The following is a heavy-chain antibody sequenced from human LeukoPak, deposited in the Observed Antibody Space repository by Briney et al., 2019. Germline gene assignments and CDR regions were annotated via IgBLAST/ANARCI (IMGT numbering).Heavy chain of an antibody. J-gene: IGHJ4*02. CDR3: ARRYYDSSGVDY. D-gene: IGHD3-22*01. CDR1: GGSISSSSYY. CDR2: IYYSGST. Sequence: SETLSLTCTVSGGSISSSSYYWAWIRQPPGKGLEWIGTIYYSGSTYYNPSLKSRVTISVDTSKNQFSLKLSSVTAADTAVYYCARRYYDSSGVDYWGQGTLVTVSS. V-gene: IGHV4-39*01.